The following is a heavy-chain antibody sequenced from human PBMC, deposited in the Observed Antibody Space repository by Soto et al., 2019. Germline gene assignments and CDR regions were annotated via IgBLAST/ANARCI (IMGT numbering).Heavy chain of an antibody. Sequence: GESLKISCKASGDISTIYWIGWVRQMPGKGLEWMGIIHPSDSDTTYSPSFQGRVTISADKSISTAYLQWSSLKASDTAMYYCATYYNYAMDVWGQGTTVTVSS. V-gene: IGHV5-51*01. CDR1: GDISTIYW. J-gene: IGHJ6*02. CDR3: ATYYNYAMDV. CDR2: IHPSDSDT.